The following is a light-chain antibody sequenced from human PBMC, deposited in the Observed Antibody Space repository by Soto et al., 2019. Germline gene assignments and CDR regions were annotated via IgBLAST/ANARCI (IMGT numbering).Light chain of an antibody. Sequence: QSVLTQPASVSGSPGQSITISCTGTSRDVGSYNLVSWYQQHPGKAPKLIIYEAVERPSGISNRFSGFKSGNTASLTISGLQADDEAYYYCCSYTGSSSPLVLGGGTNSPS. V-gene: IGLV2-23*01. J-gene: IGLJ2*01. CDR2: EAV. CDR1: SRDVGSYNL. CDR3: CSYTGSSSPLV.